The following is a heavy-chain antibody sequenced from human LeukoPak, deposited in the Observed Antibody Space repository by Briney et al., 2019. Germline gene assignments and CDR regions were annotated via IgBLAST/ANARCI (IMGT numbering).Heavy chain of an antibody. CDR3: AKDHVYGGADD. CDR2: ISGDGITT. J-gene: IGHJ4*02. V-gene: IGHV3-43*02. D-gene: IGHD4-23*01. Sequence: GGSLRLSCAASGFTFNRYAMHWVRQAPGKGLEWVGLISGDGITTYYLDSVKGRFTISRDNSKNSLYLHMNSLRSEDTALYYCAKDHVYGGADDWGQGALVTVSS. CDR1: GFTFNRYA.